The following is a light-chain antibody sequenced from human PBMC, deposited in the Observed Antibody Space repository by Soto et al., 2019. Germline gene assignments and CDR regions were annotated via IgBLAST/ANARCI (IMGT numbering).Light chain of an antibody. CDR3: SSYAGSNHVI. Sequence: QSALTQPPSASGSPGQSVAISCTGTSSDVGGNNYVSWYQQHPGKAPKLMVYEVTKRPSGVPDRFSGSKSGNTASLTVSGLQAEDEADYYCSSYAGSNHVIFGGGTQLTVL. CDR2: EVT. CDR1: SSDVGGNNY. V-gene: IGLV2-8*01. J-gene: IGLJ2*01.